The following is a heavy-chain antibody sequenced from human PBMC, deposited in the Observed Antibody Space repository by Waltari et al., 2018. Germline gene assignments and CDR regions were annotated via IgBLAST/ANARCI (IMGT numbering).Heavy chain of an antibody. CDR1: GYTFTNFD. D-gene: IGHD2-15*01. Sequence: QVQLVQSGAQVKQPGASVKVSCKASGYTFTNFDVHWIRQATGQGFEWMGLMSPDACTAAYSQKFQGRITMTSDMSVTTAYMDLSSLASDDTAVYDCVKVHRWQKSLRVDYGGLGTLVTVSS. CDR3: VKVHRWQKSLRVDY. CDR2: MSPDACTA. V-gene: IGHV1-8*02. J-gene: IGHJ4*02.